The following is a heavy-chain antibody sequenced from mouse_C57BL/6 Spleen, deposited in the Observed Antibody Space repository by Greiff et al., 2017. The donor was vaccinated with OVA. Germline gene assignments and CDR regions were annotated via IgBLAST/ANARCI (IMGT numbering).Heavy chain of an antibody. D-gene: IGHD2-5*01. J-gene: IGHJ4*01. CDR1: GYSITSGYD. CDR3: ARDSNYYAMDY. CDR2: ISYSGST. V-gene: IGHV3-1*01. Sequence: VQLKQSGPGMVKPSQSLSLTCTVTGYSITSGYDWHWIRHFPGNKLEWMGYISYSGSTNYNPSLKSRISITHDTSKNHFFLKLNSVTTEDTATYYCARDSNYYAMDYWGQGTSVTVSS.